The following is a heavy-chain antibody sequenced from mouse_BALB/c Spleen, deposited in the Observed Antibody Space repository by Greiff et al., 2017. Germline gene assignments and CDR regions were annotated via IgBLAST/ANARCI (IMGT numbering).Heavy chain of an antibody. Sequence: QVQLQQPGAELVKPGASVKLSCKASGYTFTSYWMHWVKQRPGQGLEWIGEINPSNGRTNYNEKFKSKATLTVDKSSSTAYMQLSSLTSEDSAVYYCARNWDVGAMDYWGQGTSVTVSS. J-gene: IGHJ4*01. D-gene: IGHD4-1*01. V-gene: IGHV1S81*02. CDR1: GYTFTSYW. CDR3: ARNWDVGAMDY. CDR2: INPSNGRT.